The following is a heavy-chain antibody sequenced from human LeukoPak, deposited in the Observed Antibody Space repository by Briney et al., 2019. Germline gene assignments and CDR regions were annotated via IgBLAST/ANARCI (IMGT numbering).Heavy chain of an antibody. CDR1: GFTFSSYS. V-gene: IGHV3-48*01. D-gene: IGHD6-6*01. J-gene: IGHJ4*02. CDR2: ISSSSSTI. CDR3: ARGYSSSGY. Sequence: GGSLRLSCAASGFTFSSYSMNRVRQAPGKGLEWVSYISSSSSTIYYADSVKGRFTISRDNAKNSLYLQMNSLRAEDTAVYYCARGYSSSGYWGQGTLVTVSS.